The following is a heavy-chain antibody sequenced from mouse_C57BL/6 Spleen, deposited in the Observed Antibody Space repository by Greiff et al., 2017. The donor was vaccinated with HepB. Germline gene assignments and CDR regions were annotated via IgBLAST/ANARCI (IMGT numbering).Heavy chain of an antibody. CDR2: IDPSDSYT. CDR3: ARGDGHGGFAY. J-gene: IGHJ3*01. V-gene: IGHV1-69*01. Sequence: VQLQQPGAELVMPGASVKLSCKASGYTFTSYWMHWVNQRPGQGLEWIGEIDPSDSYTNYNQKFKGKSTLTVDKSSSTAYMQLSSLTSEDSAVYYCARGDGHGGFAYWGQGTLVTVSA. CDR1: GYTFTSYW. D-gene: IGHD2-3*01.